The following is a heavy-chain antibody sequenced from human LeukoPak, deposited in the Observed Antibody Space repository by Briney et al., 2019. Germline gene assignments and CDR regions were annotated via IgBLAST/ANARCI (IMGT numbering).Heavy chain of an antibody. V-gene: IGHV1-3*01. Sequence: ASVKVSCKASGYTFIHYAVHWVRQAPGQRLEWMGWINGGDGNTEYSQTFQDRITITRDTFVSTTYMELNSLSSEDTAFYYCARAGTAIDYWGQGTLVTVSS. CDR1: GYTFIHYA. CDR3: ARAGTAIDY. D-gene: IGHD3-10*01. CDR2: INGGDGNT. J-gene: IGHJ4*02.